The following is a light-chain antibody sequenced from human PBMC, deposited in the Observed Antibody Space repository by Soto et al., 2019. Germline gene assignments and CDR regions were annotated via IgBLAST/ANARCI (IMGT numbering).Light chain of an antibody. V-gene: IGLV2-14*03. Sequence: QSVLTQPASVSVSPGQSITISCTGTSSDIRHYDYLAWHQLHPGNAAKLMIYHVTYRPSLVSKQHSGSWSCNSASLTICGLQAVDEADYYCCSLTTCHTYVFGSGTKFTVL. CDR1: SSDIRHYDY. CDR3: CSLTTCHTYV. CDR2: HVT. J-gene: IGLJ1*01.